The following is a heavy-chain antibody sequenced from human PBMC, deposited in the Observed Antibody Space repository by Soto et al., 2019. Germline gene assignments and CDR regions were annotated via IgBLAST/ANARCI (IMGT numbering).Heavy chain of an antibody. D-gene: IGHD6-19*01. CDR3: ARDRGVAPPVAGNTHYYYYMDV. Sequence: QDQLVQSGVEVKKPGASVKVSCRASAYSFTNYGITWVRQAPGQGFEWMGWISAYNGNTNYAQKFQGRVTTTTDASTSPAYLELRSLRSDDTAVYYCARDRGVAPPVAGNTHYYYYMDVGGKGTTVTVSS. CDR1: AYSFTNYG. V-gene: IGHV1-18*01. J-gene: IGHJ6*03. CDR2: ISAYNGNT.